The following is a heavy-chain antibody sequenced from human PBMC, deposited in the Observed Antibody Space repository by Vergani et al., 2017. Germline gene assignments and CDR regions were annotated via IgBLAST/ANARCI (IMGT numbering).Heavy chain of an antibody. V-gene: IGHV3-11*05. CDR3: ARDLYSSSWSRVDY. Sequence: QVQLVESGGGLVKPGGSLRLSCAASGFTFSDYYMSWIRQAPGKGLEWVSYISSSSSYTNYADSVKSRFTISRDNAKNSLYLQMNSLRAEDTAVYYCARDLYSSSWSRVDYWGQGTLVTVSS. CDR1: GFTFSDYY. D-gene: IGHD6-13*01. CDR2: ISSSSSYT. J-gene: IGHJ4*02.